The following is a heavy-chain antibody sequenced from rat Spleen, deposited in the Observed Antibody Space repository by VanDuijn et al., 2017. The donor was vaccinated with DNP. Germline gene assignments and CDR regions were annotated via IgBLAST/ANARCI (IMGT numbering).Heavy chain of an antibody. V-gene: IGHV2S61*01. CDR3: APGYFDY. Sequence: QVQLKESGPGLVQPSQTLSLTCTVSGFSLTNYGVIWVRQSPGKGLEWMGVIWNTGGTQYNSALKSRLSISRDTSKSQVFLKMNSLQTEDTAMYFCAPGYFDYWGQGVMVTVSS. CDR2: IWNTGGT. D-gene: IGHD1-4*01. J-gene: IGHJ2*01. CDR1: GFSLTNYG.